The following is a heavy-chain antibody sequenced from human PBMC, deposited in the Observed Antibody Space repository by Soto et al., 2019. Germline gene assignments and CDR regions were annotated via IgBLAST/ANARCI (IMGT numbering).Heavy chain of an antibody. D-gene: IGHD3-3*01. CDR2: ISGSDGKT. CDR1: GFSFGSYA. J-gene: IGHJ4*02. CDR3: APWSYLDX. Sequence: PGGSLRLSCAASGFSFGSYALSWVRQAPGKGLEWVSTISGSDGKTLYADSVKGRFSISRDTSQSTLYLQMNSLRADDTAMYYCAPWSYLDXWGQGTRVTVSX. V-gene: IGHV3-23*01.